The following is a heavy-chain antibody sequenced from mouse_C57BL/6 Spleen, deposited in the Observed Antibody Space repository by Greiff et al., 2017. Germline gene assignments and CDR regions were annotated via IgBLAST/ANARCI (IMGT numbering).Heavy chain of an antibody. V-gene: IGHV1-52*01. J-gene: IGHJ2*01. CDR3: GRSEEGPNSGYFDD. CDR1: GYTFTSYW. CDR2: IDPSDSDT. D-gene: IGHD3-1*01. Sequence: QVQLQQPGAELVRPGSSVKLSCKASGYTFTSYWMHWVKQRPIQGLAWIGNIDPSDSDTPYNPKFKDKATLTVDKSSSTAYMQLSSLTSEDSAVYYCGRSEEGPNSGYFDDWGQGTTLTVSS.